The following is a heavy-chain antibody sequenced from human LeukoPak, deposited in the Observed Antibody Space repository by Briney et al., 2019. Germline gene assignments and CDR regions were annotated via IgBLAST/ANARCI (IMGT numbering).Heavy chain of an antibody. Sequence: GGPLRLSCAASGFTFRSYGMHWVRQAPGKGLEWVAVISYDGSNKYYADSVKGRFTISRDNSKNTLYLEMNSLRAEDTAVYYCAKLRYYYDSSGYYPFDYWGQGTLVTVSS. J-gene: IGHJ4*02. CDR1: GFTFRSYG. D-gene: IGHD3-22*01. V-gene: IGHV3-30*18. CDR2: ISYDGSNK. CDR3: AKLRYYYDSSGYYPFDY.